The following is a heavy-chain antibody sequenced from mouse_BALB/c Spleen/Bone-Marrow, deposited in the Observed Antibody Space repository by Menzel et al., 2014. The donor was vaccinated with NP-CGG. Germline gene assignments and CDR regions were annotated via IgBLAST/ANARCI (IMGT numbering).Heavy chain of an antibody. CDR1: GYTFTSYY. V-gene: IGHV1S81*02. J-gene: IGHJ3*01. Sequence: VQLQQSGAELVKPGASVKLSCKASGYTFTSYYMHWVKQRPGQGLEWIGGINPSNGGTNFNEKFKSKATLTVDKSSSTAYMQLSSLTSEDSAVYYCTRGDDYDEEFAYWGQGTLVTVSA. CDR3: TRGDDYDEEFAY. D-gene: IGHD2-4*01. CDR2: INPSNGGT.